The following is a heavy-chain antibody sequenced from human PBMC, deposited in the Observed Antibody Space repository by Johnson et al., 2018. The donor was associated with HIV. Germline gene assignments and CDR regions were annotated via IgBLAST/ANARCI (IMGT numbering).Heavy chain of an antibody. CDR1: GFTFSSYA. J-gene: IGHJ3*02. V-gene: IGHV3-23*04. CDR3: AKDCGRWLQSDAFEI. D-gene: IGHD5-24*01. Sequence: EKLVESGGGVVQPGGSLRLSCAASGFTFSSYAMSWVRQAPGKGLEWVSAISGSGGSTYYADSVKGRFTISRDNSKNTLYLQMNSLRAEDTAVYYCAKDCGRWLQSDAFEIWGQGTMVTVSS. CDR2: ISGSGGST.